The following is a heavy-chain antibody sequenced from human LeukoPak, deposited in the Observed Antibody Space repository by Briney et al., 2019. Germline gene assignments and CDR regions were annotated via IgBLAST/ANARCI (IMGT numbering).Heavy chain of an antibody. Sequence: ASVKVSCKASGYSFTGSYLHWVRQAPAQGLERMGWMNPNNGATKYAQKFQVRVTMAMDTSISTAYLDLSNLRFDDTAVYYGARGGTVTTGRSFDPWGQGTLVIVSS. CDR1: GYSFTGSY. V-gene: IGHV1-2*02. J-gene: IGHJ5*02. D-gene: IGHD4-17*01. CDR3: ARGGTVTTGRSFDP. CDR2: MNPNNGAT.